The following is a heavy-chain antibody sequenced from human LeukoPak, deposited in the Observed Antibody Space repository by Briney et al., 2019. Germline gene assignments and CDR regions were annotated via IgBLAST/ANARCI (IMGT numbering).Heavy chain of an antibody. Sequence: SETLSLTCTVSGGSISSSSYYWGWIRQPPGKGLEWIGSIYYSGSTYYNPSLKSRVTISVDTSKNQFSLKLSSVTAADTAVYYCARSPVGSWNDKADYWGQGTLVTVSS. CDR3: ARSPVGSWNDKADY. CDR2: IYYSGST. J-gene: IGHJ4*02. D-gene: IGHD1-1*01. V-gene: IGHV4-39*01. CDR1: GGSISSSSYY.